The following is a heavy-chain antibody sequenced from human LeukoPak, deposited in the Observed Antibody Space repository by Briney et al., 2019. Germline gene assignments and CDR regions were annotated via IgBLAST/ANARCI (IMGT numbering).Heavy chain of an antibody. CDR1: GFTVSSNY. Sequence: GGSLRLSCAASGFTVSSNYMSWVRQAPGKGLEWVSVIYSGGSTYYADSVKGRFTISRDNSKNTLYLQMNSLRAEDTAVYYCARADGALPYYYDSSGDNWFDPWGQGTLVTVSS. CDR2: IYSGGST. CDR3: ARADGALPYYYDSSGDNWFDP. V-gene: IGHV3-66*01. J-gene: IGHJ5*02. D-gene: IGHD3-22*01.